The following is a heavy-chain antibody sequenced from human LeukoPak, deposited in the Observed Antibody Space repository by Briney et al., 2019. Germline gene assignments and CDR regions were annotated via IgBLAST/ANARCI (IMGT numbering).Heavy chain of an antibody. D-gene: IGHD3-10*01. V-gene: IGHV4-39*01. CDR2: IYYSGST. CDR1: GGSISSSSYY. CDR3: ARHEITMVRGVIGLLRYLENWFDP. J-gene: IGHJ5*02. Sequence: PSETLSLTCTVSGGSISSSSYYWGWIRQPPGKGLEWIGSIYYSGSTYYNPSLKSRVTISVDTSKNQFSLKLSSVTAADTAVYYCARHEITMVRGVIGLLRYLENWFDPWGQGTLVTVSS.